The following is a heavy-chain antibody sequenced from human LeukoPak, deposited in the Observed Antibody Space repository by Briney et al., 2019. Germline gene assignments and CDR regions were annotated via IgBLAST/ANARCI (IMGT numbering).Heavy chain of an antibody. CDR2: TSGSGGST. V-gene: IGHV3-23*01. D-gene: IGHD5-18*01. J-gene: IGHJ4*02. CDR1: GFTFSSYA. CDR3: AKGDTYVDTAMADY. Sequence: PGGSLRLSCAASGFTFSSYAMSWVRQAPGKGLEWVSGTSGSGGSTYYADSVKGRFTISRDNYKNTLYVQMNSLRAEDTAVYYSAKGDTYVDTAMADYWGQGTLVTVSS.